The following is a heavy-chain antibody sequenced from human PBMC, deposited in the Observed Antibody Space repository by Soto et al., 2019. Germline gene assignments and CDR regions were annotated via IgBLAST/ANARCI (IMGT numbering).Heavy chain of an antibody. CDR3: ARGTVWFGELFHEYFGY. Sequence: PGGSLRLSCAASGFTFSSYSMNWVRQAPGKGLEWVSYITSSSSTIYYADSVRGRFTISRDNAKNSLYLQMNSLRAEDTAMYYCARGTVWFGELFHEYFGYWGQGTLVTVSS. J-gene: IGHJ4*02. D-gene: IGHD3-10*01. V-gene: IGHV3-48*01. CDR1: GFTFSSYS. CDR2: ITSSSSTI.